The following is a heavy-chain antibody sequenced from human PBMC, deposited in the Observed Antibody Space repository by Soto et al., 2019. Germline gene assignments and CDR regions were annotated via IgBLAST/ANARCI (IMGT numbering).Heavy chain of an antibody. Sequence: GGSLRLSCVASGFTFSTYSMNWVRQAPGRGLEWVSYISHVTTTMYYADSVKGRFTISRDNAKNSLYLQMNSLRDEDTAVYYCARGMATITEIDYWGQGTLVTVSS. CDR3: ARGMATITEIDY. CDR1: GFTFSTYS. J-gene: IGHJ4*02. D-gene: IGHD5-12*01. V-gene: IGHV3-48*02. CDR2: ISHVTTTM.